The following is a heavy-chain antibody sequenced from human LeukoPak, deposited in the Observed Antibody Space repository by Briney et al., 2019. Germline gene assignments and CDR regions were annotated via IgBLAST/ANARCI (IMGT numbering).Heavy chain of an antibody. CDR2: ISYDGSNK. Sequence: PGRSLRLSCAASGLTFSSCGMHWVRQAPGKGLEWVAVISYDGSNKYYVDSVKGRFTLSRDNSKNTLYLQMNSLRAEDTAIYFCAKGYCSGGSCPVNYFDYWGQGTLVTVSS. D-gene: IGHD2-15*01. J-gene: IGHJ4*02. CDR3: AKGYCSGGSCPVNYFDY. V-gene: IGHV3-30*18. CDR1: GLTFSSCG.